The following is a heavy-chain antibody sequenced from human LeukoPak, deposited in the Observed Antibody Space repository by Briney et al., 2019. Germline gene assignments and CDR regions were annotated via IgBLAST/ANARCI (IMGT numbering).Heavy chain of an antibody. D-gene: IGHD5-18*01. CDR3: AREGVDTAMVLDY. Sequence: GGSLRLSCAASGFTFSSCAMSWVRQAPGKGLEWVSGISGGGDITYHADSVKGRFTISRDDSKNTVYLQMNSLRAEDTAVYYCAREGVDTAMVLDYWGQGTLVTVSS. CDR1: GFTFSSCA. V-gene: IGHV3-23*01. J-gene: IGHJ4*02. CDR2: ISGGGDIT.